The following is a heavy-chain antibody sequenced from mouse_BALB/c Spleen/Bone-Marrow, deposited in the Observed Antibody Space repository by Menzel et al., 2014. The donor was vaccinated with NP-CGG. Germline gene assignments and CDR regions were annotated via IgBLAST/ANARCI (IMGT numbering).Heavy chain of an antibody. Sequence: EVKLMESGGGLVKPGGSLKLSCAASGFTFSSYAMSWVRQTPEKRLEWVATISSGGSYTYYPDSVKGRFTISRGNAKNTLYLQMSSLRSEDTAMHYCARHGITRLLDYWGQGTTLTVSS. D-gene: IGHD2-4*01. V-gene: IGHV5-9-3*01. CDR2: ISSGGSYT. J-gene: IGHJ2*01. CDR3: ARHGITRLLDY. CDR1: GFTFSSYA.